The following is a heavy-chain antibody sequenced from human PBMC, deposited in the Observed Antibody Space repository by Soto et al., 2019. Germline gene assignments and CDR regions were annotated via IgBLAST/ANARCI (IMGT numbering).Heavy chain of an antibody. CDR2: IIPIFGTA. CDR1: GGTFSSYA. V-gene: IGHV1-69*13. J-gene: IGHJ5*02. Sequence: ASVKVSCKASGGTFSSYAISWVRQAPGQGLEWMGGIIPIFGTANYAQKFQGRVTITADESTSTAYMELSSLRSEDTAVYYCARGPAMDIVVVPAASWFDPWGQGTLVTVSS. CDR3: ARGPAMDIVVVPAASWFDP. D-gene: IGHD2-2*03.